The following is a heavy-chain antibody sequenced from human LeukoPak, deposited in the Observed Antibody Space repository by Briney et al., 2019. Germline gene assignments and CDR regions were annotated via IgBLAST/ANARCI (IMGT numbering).Heavy chain of an antibody. V-gene: IGHV3-23*01. D-gene: IGHD2-2*03. CDR3: ARASWISAADAVS. CDR1: GLSFSSYA. J-gene: IGHJ5*02. CDR2: MKGGGGDT. Sequence: GGSLRLYCAPNGLSFSSYAMSRVRQAPVRGKEWVSSMKGGGGDTFYADFVKGRFTVSRDDSRNTVYLQLNSLRVEDTAVYYCARASWISAADAVSWGQGTLVSVSS.